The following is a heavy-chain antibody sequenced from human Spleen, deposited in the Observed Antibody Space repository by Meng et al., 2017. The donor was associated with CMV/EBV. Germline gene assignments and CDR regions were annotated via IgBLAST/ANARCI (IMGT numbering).Heavy chain of an antibody. Sequence: CAASGFSFGRYTVNWVRQAPGKGLEWVSSISSDNNYIYYAASVKGRFTISRDNAKNSLYLQMNGLRVEDTALYYCAKEMPAAKRPFDYWGQGTLVTVSS. V-gene: IGHV3-21*06. CDR1: GFSFGRYT. J-gene: IGHJ4*02. CDR2: ISSDNNYI. CDR3: AKEMPAAKRPFDY. D-gene: IGHD2-2*01.